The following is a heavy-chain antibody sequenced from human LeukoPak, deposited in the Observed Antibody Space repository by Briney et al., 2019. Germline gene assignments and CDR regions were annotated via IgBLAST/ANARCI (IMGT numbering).Heavy chain of an antibody. CDR2: IYSSGNT. V-gene: IGHV4-59*01. D-gene: IGHD7-27*01. CDR3: ASRKLGNDY. Sequence: SETLSLTCTVSGGSISNFWSWIRQPPGKGLEWIGYIYSSGNTNYNPSLKSRVTISADTSQNQFSLKLSSVTAADTAVYYCASRKLGNDYWGQGTLVTVSS. J-gene: IGHJ4*02. CDR1: GGSISNF.